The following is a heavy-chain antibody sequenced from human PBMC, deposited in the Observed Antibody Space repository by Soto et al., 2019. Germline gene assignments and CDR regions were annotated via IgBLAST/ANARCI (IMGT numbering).Heavy chain of an antibody. V-gene: IGHV3-7*01. J-gene: IGHJ4*02. CDR2: INQDGSVI. Sequence: EVQLVESGEGLVQPGGSLRLSCAASGFTFNIYWMTWVRQAPGKGLEWVATINQDGSVIYFVDSLKGRFTISRDNAKNSLYLQMNSLRAEDTAVYFCARIGYSSSSLDYWGQGTLVTVPS. CDR1: GFTFNIYW. D-gene: IGHD6-6*01. CDR3: ARIGYSSSSLDY.